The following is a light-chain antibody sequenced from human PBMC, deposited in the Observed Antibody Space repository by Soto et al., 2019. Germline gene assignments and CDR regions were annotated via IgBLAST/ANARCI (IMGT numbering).Light chain of an antibody. CDR1: QSVSSNY. CDR3: QQRSNWIT. J-gene: IGKJ5*01. CDR2: GAS. Sequence: ESVLTQSPGTLSLSPGERATLSCRASQSVSSNYLAWYQQKPGQAPRLLVYGASSRATGIAARFSGSGSGTDFTLTISSLEPEDFAVYYCQQRSNWITFGQGTRLEIK. V-gene: IGKV3D-20*02.